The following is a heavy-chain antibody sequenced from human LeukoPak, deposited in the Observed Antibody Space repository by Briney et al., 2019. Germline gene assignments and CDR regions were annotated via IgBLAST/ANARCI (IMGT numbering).Heavy chain of an antibody. CDR1: GFTFSNFW. CDR3: ARPPDKYCSSTSCYSWYFDL. D-gene: IGHD2-2*01. Sequence: GGSLRLSCTASGFTFSNFWMGWVRQAPGKGLEWVANIKQDETEKFYLGSVKGRFTISRDNAKNSLYLQMNSLRAEDTAVYYCARPPDKYCSSTSCYSWYFDLWGRGTLVTVPS. J-gene: IGHJ2*01. V-gene: IGHV3-7*01. CDR2: IKQDETEK.